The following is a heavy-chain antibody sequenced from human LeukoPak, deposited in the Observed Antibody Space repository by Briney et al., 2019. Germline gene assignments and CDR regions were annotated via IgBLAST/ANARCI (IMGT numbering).Heavy chain of an antibody. J-gene: IGHJ4*02. CDR3: AKGASGSHDY. V-gene: IGHV3-21*01. Sequence: PGGSLRLSCAASGFTFSSYSMNWVRQAPGKGLEWVSSISRSSYIYYAASVKGRFTISRDNSKNTLYLQMNSLRAEDTAVYYCAKGASGSHDYWGQGTLVTVSS. CDR1: GFTFSSYS. CDR2: ISRSSYI. D-gene: IGHD1-26*01.